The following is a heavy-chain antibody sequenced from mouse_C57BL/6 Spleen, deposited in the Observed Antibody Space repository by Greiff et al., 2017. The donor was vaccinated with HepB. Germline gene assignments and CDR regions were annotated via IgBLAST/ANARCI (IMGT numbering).Heavy chain of an antibody. J-gene: IGHJ2*01. CDR3: ARRRAAGYFYFDY. CDR2: IDPSDSYT. Sequence: QFQLQQPGAELVMPGASVKLSCKASGYTFTSYWMHWVKQRPGQGLEWIGEIDPSDSYTNYNQKFKGKSTLTVDKSSSTAYMQLSSLTSEDSAVYYCARRRAAGYFYFDYWGQGTTLTVSS. CDR1: GYTFTSYW. D-gene: IGHD2-3*01. V-gene: IGHV1-69*01.